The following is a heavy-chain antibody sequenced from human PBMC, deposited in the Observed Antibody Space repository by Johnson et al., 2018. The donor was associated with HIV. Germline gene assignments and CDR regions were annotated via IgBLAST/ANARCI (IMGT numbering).Heavy chain of an antibody. D-gene: IGHD4-11*01. CDR1: GFTFSSNA. CDR3: AKGWDPMTTVNTFAFDI. CDR2: ISFDGTNT. V-gene: IGHV3-30-3*01. J-gene: IGHJ3*02. Sequence: QVQLVESGGGVVQPGRSLRLSCAASGFTFSSNAMHWVRQSPGKGLEWVAVISFDGTNTYYGDSVKGRFTISRDNSNNTLDLQMNTLRAEDAAVYYCAKGWDPMTTVNTFAFDIWGQGTMVTVSS.